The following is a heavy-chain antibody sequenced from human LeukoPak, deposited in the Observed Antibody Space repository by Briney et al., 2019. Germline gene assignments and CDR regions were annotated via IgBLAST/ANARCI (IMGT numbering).Heavy chain of an antibody. Sequence: GGSLRLSCAASGFTFSSYAMSWVRQAPGKGLEWVSAISGGGGSTYYADSVKDRFTISRDNSKNTLYLQMNSLRAEDTAVYYCARDRWLATGGFDYWGQGTLVTVSS. V-gene: IGHV3-23*01. CDR3: ARDRWLATGGFDY. CDR1: GFTFSSYA. J-gene: IGHJ4*02. CDR2: ISGGGGST. D-gene: IGHD6-19*01.